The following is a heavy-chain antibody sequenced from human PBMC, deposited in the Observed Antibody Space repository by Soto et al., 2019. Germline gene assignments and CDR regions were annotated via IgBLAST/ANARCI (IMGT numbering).Heavy chain of an antibody. D-gene: IGHD4-17*01. J-gene: IGHJ6*03. V-gene: IGHV3-30*18. CDR1: GFICSSYG. CDR3: AKAGSDYLYYYYMDV. CDR2: ISYDGSNK. Sequence: GGSLRLSFAAPGFICSSYGMHWVRQAPGKGLEWVAIISYDGSNKYYSDSVKGRFTISRDNSKNTLYLQMNSLRAEDTTVYYCAKAGSDYLYYYYMDVWGKGTTVTVSS.